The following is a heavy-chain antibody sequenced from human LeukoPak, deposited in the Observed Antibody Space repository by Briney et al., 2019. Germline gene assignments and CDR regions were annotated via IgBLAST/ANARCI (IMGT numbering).Heavy chain of an antibody. Sequence: GSLRLSCAASGFTFSSYAMSWVRQPPGKGLEWIGEINHSGSTNYNPSLKSRVTISVDTSKNQFSLKLSSVTAADTAVYYCARGLSRGQRLVRPVWGQGTLVTVSS. J-gene: IGHJ4*02. CDR2: INHSGST. V-gene: IGHV4-34*01. CDR3: ARGLSRGQRLVRPV. D-gene: IGHD6-19*01. CDR1: GFTFSSYA.